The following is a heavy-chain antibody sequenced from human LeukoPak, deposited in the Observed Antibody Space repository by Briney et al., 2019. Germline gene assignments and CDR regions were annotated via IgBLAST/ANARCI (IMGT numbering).Heavy chain of an antibody. CDR2: ISWNSGSI. J-gene: IGHJ4*01. CDR1: GFTFDDYA. V-gene: IGHV3-9*03. Sequence: GGSLRLSCAASGFTFDDYAMHWVRQAPGKGLEWVSGISWNSGSIGYADSVKGRFTISRDNAKNSLYLQMNSLRAEDMALYYCAKGEDYDSSGYSYFDYWGQEPWSPSPQ. D-gene: IGHD3-22*01. CDR3: AKGEDYDSSGYSYFDY.